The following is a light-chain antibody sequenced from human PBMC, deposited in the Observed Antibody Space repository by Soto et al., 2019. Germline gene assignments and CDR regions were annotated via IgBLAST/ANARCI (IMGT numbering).Light chain of an antibody. CDR3: RQYYDWLPIT. V-gene: IGKV1-5*01. Sequence: DIQVTQSPSPLSASVGDRVTITCGSSQSIRTSLAWYQQKPGKAPNLLIFDAATRATSIPARFSGSGSGTEVTPTIISLLYEEVAISYCRQYYDWLPITLGEGTRLEIK. CDR2: DAA. CDR1: QSIRTS. J-gene: IGKJ5*01.